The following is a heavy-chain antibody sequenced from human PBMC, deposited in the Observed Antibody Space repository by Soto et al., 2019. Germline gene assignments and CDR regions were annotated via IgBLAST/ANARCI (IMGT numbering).Heavy chain of an antibody. CDR1: GFTFDDYA. J-gene: IGHJ4*02. D-gene: IGHD6-19*01. CDR2: ISWNSGSI. V-gene: IGHV3-9*01. CDR3: AKDRGSGWYMGSGFDY. Sequence: GGSLRLSCAASGFTFDDYAMHWVRQAPGKGLEWVSGISWNSGSIGYADSVKGRFTISRGNAKNSLYLQMNSLRAEDTALYYCAKDRGSGWYMGSGFDYWGQGTLVTVSS.